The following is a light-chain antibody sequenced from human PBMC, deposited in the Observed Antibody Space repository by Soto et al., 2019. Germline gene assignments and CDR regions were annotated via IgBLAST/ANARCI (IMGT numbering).Light chain of an antibody. V-gene: IGLV1-44*01. Sequence: QSVLTQPPSASGTPGQRVTISCSGSSSNIGSNTVNWYQQLPGTAPKLLIYSNNQRPSGVPDRFSGSKSGTSASLAISGLQSGDEADFYCAAWDGGLNGDVFGTGTKLTVL. CDR1: SSNIGSNT. J-gene: IGLJ1*01. CDR2: SNN. CDR3: AAWDGGLNGDV.